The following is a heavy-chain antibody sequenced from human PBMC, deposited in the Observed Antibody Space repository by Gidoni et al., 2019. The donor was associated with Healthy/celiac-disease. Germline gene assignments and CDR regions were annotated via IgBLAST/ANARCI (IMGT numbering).Heavy chain of an antibody. CDR1: AFPFGDYA. CDR2: ISWNSGSI. D-gene: IGHD6-13*01. Sequence: EVQLVGSGVGLVQLGRSLGLPCDASAFPFGDYAMHWVRQAPGKGLEWVSGISWNSGSIGYADSVKGRFTISRDNAKNSLYLQMNSLRAEDTALYYCAKDLIRAAAENDAFDIWGQGTMVTVSS. J-gene: IGHJ3*02. V-gene: IGHV3-9*01. CDR3: AKDLIRAAAENDAFDI.